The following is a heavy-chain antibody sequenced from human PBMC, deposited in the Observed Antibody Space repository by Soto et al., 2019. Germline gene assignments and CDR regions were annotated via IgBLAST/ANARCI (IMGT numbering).Heavy chain of an antibody. V-gene: IGHV3-9*01. D-gene: IGHD2-2*03. CDR3: AKDNDLDRDGPFDY. Sequence: EVQLVESGGGSVQPGRSLRLSCAASGFSFDDYGMHWVRQGPGKGLAWVSGISWNSGDIYYADSVKGRFTISSDNAKRSLYLQMNRLRTEDTALYHCAKDNDLDRDGPFDYWGQGILVTVSS. J-gene: IGHJ4*02. CDR2: ISWNSGDI. CDR1: GFSFDDYG.